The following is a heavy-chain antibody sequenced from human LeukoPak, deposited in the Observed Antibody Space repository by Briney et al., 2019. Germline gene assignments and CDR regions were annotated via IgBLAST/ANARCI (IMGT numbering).Heavy chain of an antibody. Sequence: ASVKVSCKASGYTFTVYYMHWVRQAPGQGLEWMGWINPNSGGSNYAQKFQGRVTMTRDTSISTAYMELSRLRSDDTAVYYCAGDGNWGSLRGAFDIWGQGTVVTVSS. CDR3: AGDGNWGSLRGAFDI. CDR2: INPNSGGS. V-gene: IGHV1-2*02. J-gene: IGHJ3*02. CDR1: GYTFTVYY. D-gene: IGHD7-27*01.